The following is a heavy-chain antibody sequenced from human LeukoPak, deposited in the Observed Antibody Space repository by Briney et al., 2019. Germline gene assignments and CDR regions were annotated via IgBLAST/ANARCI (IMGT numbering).Heavy chain of an antibody. CDR2: ISVSGGST. J-gene: IGHJ4*02. D-gene: IGHD3-10*01. CDR3: AKEFSGSGRSFDY. Sequence: GGSLRLSCAASGFTFSSYAMSWVRRAPGKGLEWVSGISVSGGSTYYAHSVKGRLTISRDNSKNMLYLHMSSLGAEDTAVYYCAKEFSGSGRSFDYWGQGTLVTVSP. CDR1: GFTFSSYA. V-gene: IGHV3-23*01.